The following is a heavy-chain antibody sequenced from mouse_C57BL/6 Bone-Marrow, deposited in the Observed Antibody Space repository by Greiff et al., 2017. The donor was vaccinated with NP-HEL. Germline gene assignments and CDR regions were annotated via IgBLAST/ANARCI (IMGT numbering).Heavy chain of an antibody. D-gene: IGHD1-1*01. Sequence: QVTLNESGPGILQPSQTLSLTCSFSGFSLSTFGMGVGWIRQPSGKGLEWLAHIWWDDDKSYNPALKRRLTISKDTSKNQVFLKIANVDTADTATYYCARVYYGSSPWFAYWGQGTLVTVSA. J-gene: IGHJ3*01. CDR2: IWWDDDK. V-gene: IGHV8-8*01. CDR3: ARVYYGSSPWFAY. CDR1: GFSLSTFGMG.